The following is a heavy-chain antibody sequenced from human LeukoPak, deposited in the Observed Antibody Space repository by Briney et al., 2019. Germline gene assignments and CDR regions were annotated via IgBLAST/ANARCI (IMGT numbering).Heavy chain of an antibody. D-gene: IGHD3-10*01. Sequence: SETLSLTCTVSGGSISSGGYYWSWIRQHPGKGLEWIGYIYYSGSTYYNPSLKSRVTISVDKSKNQSSLKLSSVTAADTAVYYCAREYGSGSYGPDYWGQGTLVTVSS. CDR3: AREYGSGSYGPDY. J-gene: IGHJ4*02. CDR1: GGSISSGGYY. V-gene: IGHV4-31*03. CDR2: IYYSGST.